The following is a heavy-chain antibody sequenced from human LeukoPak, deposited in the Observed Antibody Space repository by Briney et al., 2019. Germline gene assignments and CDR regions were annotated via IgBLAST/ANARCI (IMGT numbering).Heavy chain of an antibody. CDR2: IYSGGST. V-gene: IGHV3-53*01. Sequence: PGGSLRLSCAASGFTVSSNSMSWVRQAPGKGLEWVSVIYSGGSTNYADSVKGRFTISRDNSKNTLYLQMNRLRAEDTAVYYCARDPDCSGGTCYFAYSGQATLVTVSS. CDR3: ARDPDCSGGTCYFAY. CDR1: GFTVSSNS. D-gene: IGHD2-15*01. J-gene: IGHJ4*02.